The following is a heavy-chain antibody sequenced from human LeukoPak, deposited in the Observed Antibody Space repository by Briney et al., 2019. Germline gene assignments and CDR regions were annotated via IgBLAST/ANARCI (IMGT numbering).Heavy chain of an antibody. J-gene: IGHJ4*02. CDR1: GFTFSSYS. CDR2: ISSSSSYI. CDR3: ARDPGGSTGFDY. D-gene: IGHD1-26*01. V-gene: IGHV3-21*01. Sequence: GGSLRLSCAASGFTFSSYSMNWVRQAPGKGLEWVSSISSSSSYIYYADSVKGRFTISRDNAKNSLYLQMNSLRAEDTAVYYCARDPGGSTGFDYWGQGTLVTASS.